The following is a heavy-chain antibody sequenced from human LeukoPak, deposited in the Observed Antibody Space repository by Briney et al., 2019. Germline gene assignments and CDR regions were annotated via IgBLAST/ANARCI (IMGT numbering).Heavy chain of an antibody. CDR1: GGSISSYY. D-gene: IGHD7-27*01. Sequence: SSETLSLTCTVSGGSISSYYWSWIRQPPGKGLEWIGYIYYSGSTNYNPSLKSRVTISVDTSKNQFSLKLSSVTAADTAVYYCAREGYWGSRYYYYYYMDVWGKGTTVTISS. CDR3: AREGYWGSRYYYYYYMDV. J-gene: IGHJ6*03. V-gene: IGHV4-59*01. CDR2: IYYSGST.